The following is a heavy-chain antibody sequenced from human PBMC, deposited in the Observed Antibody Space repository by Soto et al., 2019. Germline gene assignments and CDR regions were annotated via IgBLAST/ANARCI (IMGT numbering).Heavy chain of an antibody. CDR3: ARANYLWSETSYYYYGMDV. CDR2: IIPIFGTA. J-gene: IGHJ6*02. D-gene: IGHD3-10*01. V-gene: IGHV1-69*13. CDR1: GGTFSSYA. Sequence: RASVKVSCKASGGTFSSYAISWVRQAPGQGLEWMGGIIPIFGTANYAQKFQGRVTITADESTSTAYMELSSLRSEDTAVYYCARANYLWSETSYYYYGMDVWGQGTTVTVSS.